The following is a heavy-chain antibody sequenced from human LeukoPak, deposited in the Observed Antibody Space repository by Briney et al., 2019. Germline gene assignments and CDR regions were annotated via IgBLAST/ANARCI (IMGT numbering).Heavy chain of an antibody. Sequence: GGSLRLSCAASGFTVSSNYMSWVRQAPGKGLEWVSVMYSGGKTYYADSVKGRFTISRDNSKNTLHLQMNSLRAEDTAVYYCVREGYNNTWYRSWGQGTLVTVSP. V-gene: IGHV3-53*01. CDR2: MYSGGKT. J-gene: IGHJ5*02. CDR3: VREGYNNTWYRS. D-gene: IGHD6-13*01. CDR1: GFTVSSNY.